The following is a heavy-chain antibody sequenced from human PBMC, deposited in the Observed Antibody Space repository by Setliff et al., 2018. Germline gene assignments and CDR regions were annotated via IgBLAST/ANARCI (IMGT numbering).Heavy chain of an antibody. CDR2: ISAYNGNT. J-gene: IGHJ5*02. CDR3: VRGRFGGPRTGNWFDP. D-gene: IGHD3-10*01. CDR1: GYTFTNYG. Sequence: ASVKVSCKASGYTFTNYGVTWVRQAPGQGLEWMGWISAYNGNTNYAQKLQGRVTMTTDTSTSTAYMELRSLRSDDTAVYYCVRGRFGGPRTGNWFDPWGQGTLVTVSS. V-gene: IGHV1-18*01.